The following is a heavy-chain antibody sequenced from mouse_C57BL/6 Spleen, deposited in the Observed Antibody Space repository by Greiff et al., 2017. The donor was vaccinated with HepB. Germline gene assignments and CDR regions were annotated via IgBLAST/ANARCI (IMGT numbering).Heavy chain of an antibody. CDR1: GYSFTDYN. Sequence: VQLQQSGPELVKPGASVKISCKASGYSFTDYNMNWVKQSNGKSLEWIGVINPNYGTTRYNHKFKGKATLTVDQSSSTAYMHLNSLTSEDSAVYYCARMDYDYPYWYFDVWGKGTTVTVSS. CDR3: ARMDYDYPYWYFDV. CDR2: INPNYGTT. V-gene: IGHV1-39*01. D-gene: IGHD2-4*01. J-gene: IGHJ1*03.